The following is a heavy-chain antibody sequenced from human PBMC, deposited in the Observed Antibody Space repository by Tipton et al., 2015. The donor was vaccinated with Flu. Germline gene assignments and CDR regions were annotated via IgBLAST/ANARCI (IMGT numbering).Heavy chain of an antibody. J-gene: IGHJ5*02. CDR2: IFNSGFT. CDR1: GGSISGYY. D-gene: IGHD4-17*01. V-gene: IGHV4-59*01. CDR3: ARPTVTAGFDP. Sequence: TLSLTCTVSGGSISGYYWSWVRQPPGKGLEWIGQIFNSGFTNYNPSFRSRITLSVDTSKNQFSLKLTSLTAADTAVYYCARPTVTAGFDPWGQGTLVTVSS.